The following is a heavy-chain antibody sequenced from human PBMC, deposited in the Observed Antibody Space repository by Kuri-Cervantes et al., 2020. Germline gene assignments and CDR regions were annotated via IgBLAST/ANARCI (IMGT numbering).Heavy chain of an antibody. CDR2: ISVYNGNT. J-gene: IGHJ6*02. CDR3: ARPDIVVVPAAIPYYYYGMDV. D-gene: IGHD2-2*02. V-gene: IGHV1-18*01. Sequence: ASVKVSCKASGYTFTSYGISWVRQAPGQGLEWMGWISVYNGNTNYAQKLQGRVTMTRNTSISTAYMELSSLRSEDTAVYYCARPDIVVVPAAIPYYYYGMDVWGQGTTVTVSS. CDR1: GYTFTSYG.